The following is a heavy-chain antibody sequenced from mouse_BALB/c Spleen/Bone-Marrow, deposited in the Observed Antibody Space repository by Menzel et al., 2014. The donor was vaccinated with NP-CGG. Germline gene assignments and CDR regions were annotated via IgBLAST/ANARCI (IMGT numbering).Heavy chain of an antibody. D-gene: IGHD2-14*01. CDR3: ARGGYDGAWFAY. CDR2: IYPGNVNT. Sequence: QVHVKQSGPELVKPGPSVRISCKVSGYTFXSYYIHWVKQRPGQGLEWIGWIYPGNVNTNYNEKFKGKATLTADKSSSTAYMQLSSLTSEDSAVYFCARGGYDGAWFAYWGQGTLVTVSA. V-gene: IGHV1S56*01. J-gene: IGHJ3*01. CDR1: GYTFXSYY.